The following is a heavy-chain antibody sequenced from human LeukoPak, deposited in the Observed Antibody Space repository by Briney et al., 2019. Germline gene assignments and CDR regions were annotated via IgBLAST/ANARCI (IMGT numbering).Heavy chain of an antibody. J-gene: IGHJ5*02. CDR3: ARGMYSSSEDNWFDP. V-gene: IGHV1-46*01. CDR1: GYTFTSYY. Sequence: ASVRVSCKASGYTFTSYYMHWVRQAPGQGLEWMGIINPSGGSTSYAQKFQGRVTMTRDTSTSTVYMELSSLGSEDTAVYYCARGMYSSSEDNWFDPWGQGTLVTVSS. CDR2: INPSGGST. D-gene: IGHD6-13*01.